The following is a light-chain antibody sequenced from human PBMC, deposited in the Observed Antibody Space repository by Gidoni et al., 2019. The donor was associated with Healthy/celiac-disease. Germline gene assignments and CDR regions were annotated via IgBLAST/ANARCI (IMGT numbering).Light chain of an antibody. CDR2: DVS. Sequence: QSALTQPRSVSGSPGQSVTISCTGTSIDVGGYNYVSWYQQHPAKAPKLMIYDVSKRPSGVPDRFSGSKSGNTASLTISGLQAEDEADYYCCSYAGSYTFVFGGGTKLTVL. V-gene: IGLV2-11*01. CDR3: CSYAGSYTFV. CDR1: SIDVGGYNY. J-gene: IGLJ3*02.